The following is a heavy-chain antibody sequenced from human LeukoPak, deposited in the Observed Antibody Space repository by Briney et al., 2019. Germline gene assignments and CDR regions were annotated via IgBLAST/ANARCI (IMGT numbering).Heavy chain of an antibody. D-gene: IGHD6-19*01. CDR3: AKGGGSAAVAGTWVFFDY. Sequence: GGSLRLSCAASGFTFSRYWMSWVRQAPGKGLEWVANIKQDGSEKYYVDSVKGRFTISRDNAKNSLYLQMNSLRAEDTALYYCAKGGGSAAVAGTWVFFDYWGQGTLVTVSS. CDR2: IKQDGSEK. CDR1: GFTFSRYW. J-gene: IGHJ4*02. V-gene: IGHV3-7*03.